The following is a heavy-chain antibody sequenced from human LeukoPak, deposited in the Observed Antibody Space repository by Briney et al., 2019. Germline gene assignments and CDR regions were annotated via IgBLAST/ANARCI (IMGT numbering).Heavy chain of an antibody. CDR3: ARGTETAMVTHFDY. CDR1: GYTFISYY. V-gene: IGHV1-46*01. D-gene: IGHD5-18*01. J-gene: IGHJ4*02. CDR2: IIPSGGST. Sequence: GSVTVSFKASGYTFISYYMHWVRQAPGQGLEWLGIIIPSGGSTSNTQNFKGRLTMTRDTSTRTVYKELSSLRSEDTAVYYCARGTETAMVTHFDYWGQGTLVTVSS.